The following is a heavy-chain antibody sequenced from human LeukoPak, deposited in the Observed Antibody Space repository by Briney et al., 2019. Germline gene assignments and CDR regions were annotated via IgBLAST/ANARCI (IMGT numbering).Heavy chain of an antibody. CDR3: AKDLIEAPEGIDY. J-gene: IGHJ4*02. CDR2: ISWNSGSI. V-gene: IGHV3-9*01. Sequence: GGSLRLSCAASGFTFDDYAMHWVRQAPGKGLEWVSGISWNSGSIGYADSVKGRFTISRDNSKNTLYLQMDSLRAEDTAVYYCAKDLIEAPEGIDYWGQGTLVTVSS. CDR1: GFTFDDYA. D-gene: IGHD2-8*01.